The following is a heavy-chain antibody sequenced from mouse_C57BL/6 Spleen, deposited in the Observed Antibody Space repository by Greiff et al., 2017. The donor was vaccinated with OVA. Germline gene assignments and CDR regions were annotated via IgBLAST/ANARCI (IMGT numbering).Heavy chain of an antibody. CDR2: IYPGSGNT. CDR3: AREDHYYSNPGYFDV. Sequence: QVQLQQSGAELVRPGASVKLSCKASGYTFTDYYINWVKQRPGQGLEWIARIYPGSGNTYYNEKFKGKATLTAEKSSSTAYMKLSSLTSEESAVYFGAREDHYYSNPGYFDVWGTGTTVTVSS. V-gene: IGHV1-76*01. D-gene: IGHD2-5*01. J-gene: IGHJ1*03. CDR1: GYTFTDYY.